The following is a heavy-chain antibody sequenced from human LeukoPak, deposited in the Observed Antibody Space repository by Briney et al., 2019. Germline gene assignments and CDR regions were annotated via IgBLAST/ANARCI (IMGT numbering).Heavy chain of an antibody. CDR2: INPSGGST. V-gene: IGHV1-46*01. J-gene: IGHJ6*04. CDR1: GYTFTSYY. CDR3: ASSVLGYCSSTSCSGGMDV. Sequence: ASVKVSCKASGYTFTSYYMHWVRQAPGQGLEWMGIINPSGGSTSYAQKFQGRVTMTRDTSTSTVCMELSSLRSEDTAVYYCASSVLGYCSSTSCSGGMDVWGKGTTVTVSS. D-gene: IGHD2-2*01.